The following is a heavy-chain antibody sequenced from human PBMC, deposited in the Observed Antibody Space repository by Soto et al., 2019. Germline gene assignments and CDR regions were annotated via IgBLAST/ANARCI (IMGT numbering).Heavy chain of an antibody. J-gene: IGHJ4*02. D-gene: IGHD1-26*01. CDR3: AGIYSGSPGGTLRY. CDR1: GGSISSGGYY. CDR2: IYYSGST. V-gene: IGHV4-31*03. Sequence: QVQLQESGPGLVKPSQTLSLTCTVSGGSISSGGYYWSWIRQHPGKGLEWIGYIYYSGSTYYNPSLKRRVTISVDTSKNLFSLKLSSVTAADTAGYYCAGIYSGSPGGTLRYWGQGTLVTVSS.